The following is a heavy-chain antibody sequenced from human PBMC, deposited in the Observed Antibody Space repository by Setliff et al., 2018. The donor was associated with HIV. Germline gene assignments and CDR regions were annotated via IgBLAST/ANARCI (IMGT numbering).Heavy chain of an antibody. J-gene: IGHJ6*02. CDR1: GFSFSSYA. D-gene: IGHD5-12*01. Sequence: ETLSLSCAANGFSFSSYAMSWVRQAPGKGLEWVSGIGGSGVITNYADSVRGRFTISRDNSKNTLYLQMNTLRAEDTAVYYCTKGMARIRYYSGMDVWGQGTAVTVSS. CDR2: IGGSGVIT. V-gene: IGHV3-23*01. CDR3: TKGMARIRYYSGMDV.